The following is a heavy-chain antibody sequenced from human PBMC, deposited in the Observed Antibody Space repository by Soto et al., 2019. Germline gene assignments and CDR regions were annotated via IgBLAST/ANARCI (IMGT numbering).Heavy chain of an antibody. CDR2: LSYDGSNK. V-gene: IGHV3-30*18. J-gene: IGHJ4*02. CDR1: GFTFSSYG. CDR3: AKPHGEQWLPAVYYFDY. D-gene: IGHD6-19*01. Sequence: QVQLVESGGGVVQPARSLRLSCAASGFTFSSYGMHWVRQAPGKGLEWGAVLSYDGSNKYYADSVKGGFTISRDNSKNTLYLRMNSLRAEDTAVYYCAKPHGEQWLPAVYYFDYWGQGTLVTVSS.